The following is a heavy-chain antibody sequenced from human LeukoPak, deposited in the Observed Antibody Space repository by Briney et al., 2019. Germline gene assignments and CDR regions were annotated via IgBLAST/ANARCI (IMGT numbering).Heavy chain of an antibody. CDR1: GFTFSSYS. J-gene: IGHJ5*02. V-gene: IGHV3-21*01. CDR3: ARDFHNSNALRDNWFDP. Sequence: GGALRLSCAASGFTFSSYSMNWVRQAPGKGLEWVSSINRSSSYRYYADSLKGRFTISRDNAKNSLYLQMNSLRADDTAVYYCARDFHNSNALRDNWFDPWGQGTLVTVSS. CDR2: INRSSSYR. D-gene: IGHD4-11*01.